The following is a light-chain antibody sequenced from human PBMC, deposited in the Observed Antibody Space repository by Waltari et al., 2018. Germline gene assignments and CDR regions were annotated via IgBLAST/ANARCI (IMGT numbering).Light chain of an antibody. CDR3: YSTTDNNLGV. V-gene: IGLV3-27*01. J-gene: IGLJ1*01. CDR2: QDS. Sequence: SSELTQPSSVSVSPGQTARITCSGDMLPKTYTRWFQQKPGQAPVLVLYQDSARPSGIPGRCSGSSSGTTVTLTISGAQVEDEADYYCYSTTDNNLGVFGPGTRVTVL. CDR1: MLPKTY.